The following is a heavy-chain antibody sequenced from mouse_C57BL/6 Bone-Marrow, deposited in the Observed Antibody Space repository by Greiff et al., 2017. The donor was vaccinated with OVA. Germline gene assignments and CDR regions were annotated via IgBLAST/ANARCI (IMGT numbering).Heavy chain of an antibody. D-gene: IGHD2-3*01. J-gene: IGHJ3*01. V-gene: IGHV1-26*01. Sequence: VQLQQSGPELVKPGASVKISCKASGYTFTDYYMNWVKQSHGKSLEWIGDINPNNGGTSYNQKFKGKATLTVDKSSSTAYMELRSLTSEDSAVYYCARDRDGSFAYWGQGTLVTVSA. CDR2: INPNNGGT. CDR3: ARDRDGSFAY. CDR1: GYTFTDYY.